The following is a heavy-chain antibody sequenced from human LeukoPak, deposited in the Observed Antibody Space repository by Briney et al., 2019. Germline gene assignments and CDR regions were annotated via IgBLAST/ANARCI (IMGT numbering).Heavy chain of an antibody. V-gene: IGHV4-4*02. Sequence: PSETLSLTCAVSGVSISNSNWWSWVRQPPGKGLEWIGEIYHSGSTNYNPSLQSRVTISVDKSENQFSLKLSSVTAADTAVYYCASKTYGSGSYTYWGQGTLVTVSS. CDR1: GVSISNSNW. J-gene: IGHJ4*02. D-gene: IGHD3-10*01. CDR3: ASKTYGSGSYTY. CDR2: IYHSGST.